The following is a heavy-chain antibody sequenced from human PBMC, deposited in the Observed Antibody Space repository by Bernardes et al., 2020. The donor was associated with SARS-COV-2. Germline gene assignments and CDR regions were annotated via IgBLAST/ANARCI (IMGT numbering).Heavy chain of an antibody. V-gene: IGHV3-7*04. CDR2: IKQDGSEN. J-gene: IGHJ4*02. D-gene: IGHD5-12*01. CDR3: ARARSDGYTRLEY. CDR1: VLDFNTYL. Sequence: GGSLRLSCAASVLDFNTYLMPWVRQAPGKGLAWVANIKQDGSENYYVDSVRARFTISIDNAKNSVYLEMHSLRVEDTAMYFCARARSDGYTRLEYWGQGTLVTVSS.